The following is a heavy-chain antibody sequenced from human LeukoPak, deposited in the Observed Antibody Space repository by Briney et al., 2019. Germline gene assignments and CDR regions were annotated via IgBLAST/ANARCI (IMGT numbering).Heavy chain of an antibody. CDR1: GFTFSSYW. CDR2: INSDGSST. Sequence: PGGSLRLSCAASGFTFSSYWMHWVRQAPGKGLVWVSRINSDGSSTSYADSVKGRFTIFRDNAKNTLYLQMNSLRAEDTAVYYCASFGEWDSYPYFDYWGQGTLVTVSS. J-gene: IGHJ4*02. D-gene: IGHD3-3*01. CDR3: ASFGEWDSYPYFDY. V-gene: IGHV3-74*01.